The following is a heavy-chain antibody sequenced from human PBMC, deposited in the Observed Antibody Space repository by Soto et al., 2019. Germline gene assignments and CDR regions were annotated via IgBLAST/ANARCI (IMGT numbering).Heavy chain of an antibody. Sequence: QVQLVQSGAEVKKPGASVKDSCKASGYTFTSYGISWVRQAPGQGLEWMGWISAYNGNTNYAQKLQVRVTMTTDTSTSTAYMELRGLRSDDTAVYYCARGNVLGQWLVHKPHFDYWGQGTLVTVSS. CDR1: GYTFTSYG. CDR2: ISAYNGNT. D-gene: IGHD6-19*01. CDR3: ARGNVLGQWLVHKPHFDY. V-gene: IGHV1-18*01. J-gene: IGHJ4*02.